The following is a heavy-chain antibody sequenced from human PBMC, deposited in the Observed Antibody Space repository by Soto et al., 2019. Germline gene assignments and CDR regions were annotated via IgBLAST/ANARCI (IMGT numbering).Heavy chain of an antibody. V-gene: IGHV3-13*01. D-gene: IGHD3-10*01. CDR3: VREPAGHGLDV. Sequence: EVQLVESGGDLVQPGGSLRLSCAASGFTFSSYDMQWVRQVTGKGLEWVSSIGKGGDTYYAGSVKGRFTISRENGKSSLCLQMSNPRAGDTAVYYCVREPAGHGLDVWGQGTTVTVSS. J-gene: IGHJ6*02. CDR2: IGKGGDT. CDR1: GFTFSSYD.